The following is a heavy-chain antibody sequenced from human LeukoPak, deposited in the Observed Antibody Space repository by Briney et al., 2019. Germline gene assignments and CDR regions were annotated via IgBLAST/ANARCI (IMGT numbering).Heavy chain of an antibody. J-gene: IGHJ4*02. CDR1: GFTFSSYE. D-gene: IGHD2-21*02. Sequence: GGSLRLSCAASGFTFSSYEMNWVRQAPGKGLEWVSYISSSGSTIYYADSVKGRFTISRDNAKNSLYLQMNSLRAEDTAVYYCARAPCGGDCYFRGGHDYWGQGTLVTVSS. V-gene: IGHV3-48*03. CDR2: ISSSGSTI. CDR3: ARAPCGGDCYFRGGHDY.